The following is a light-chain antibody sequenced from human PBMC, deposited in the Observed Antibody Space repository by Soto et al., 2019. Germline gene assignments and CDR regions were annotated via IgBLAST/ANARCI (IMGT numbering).Light chain of an antibody. CDR1: QGISSS. J-gene: IGKJ5*01. CDR2: GAS. CDR3: QQYNNWPIT. V-gene: IGKV1-8*01. Sequence: AIRMTQSPSSVSASIGDRVTIACRASQGISSSLAWYQQKPGKAPKILISGASILQDGVPSRFSGRGSGTEFTLTISSLQSEDFEIYYCQQYNNWPITFGQGTRLEIK.